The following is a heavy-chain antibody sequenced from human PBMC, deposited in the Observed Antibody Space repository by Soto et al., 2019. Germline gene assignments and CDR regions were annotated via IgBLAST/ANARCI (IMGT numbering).Heavy chain of an antibody. V-gene: IGHV3-23*01. J-gene: IGHJ2*01. Sequence: EVQLLESGGGLAQPGGSPRLSCAASGFTFSNHGMTWVRQAPGKGLEWVSSVSADGYTTYYADSVRGRLTISRDNSGDTVYVRMNNLRAEDTALYYCAREASVPSFGEFWFFDLWGSGTQVTVSS. CDR1: GFTFSNHG. CDR2: VSADGYTT. CDR3: AREASVPSFGEFWFFDL. D-gene: IGHD3-10*01.